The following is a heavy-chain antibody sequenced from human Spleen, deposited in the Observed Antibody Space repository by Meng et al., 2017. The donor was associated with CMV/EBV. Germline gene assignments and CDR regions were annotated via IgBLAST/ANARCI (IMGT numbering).Heavy chain of an antibody. D-gene: IGHD5-24*01. CDR2: IYPTDSDA. CDR1: GYNFIDYD. Sequence: KVSYKTSGYNFIDYDIGWVRQIPGEGLEWMAIIYPTDSDARYSPSFEGQVTISVDKSISTAYLHWSSLKASDTAIYYCARHSMTTIWGQGTLVTVSS. V-gene: IGHV5-51*01. CDR3: ARHSMTTI. J-gene: IGHJ4*02.